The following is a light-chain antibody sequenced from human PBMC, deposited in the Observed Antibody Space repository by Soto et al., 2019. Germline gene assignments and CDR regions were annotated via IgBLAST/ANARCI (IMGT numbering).Light chain of an antibody. CDR2: GNR. V-gene: IGLV1-40*01. J-gene: IGLJ1*01. Sequence: QSVLTQPPSVSGAPGRTVNISCTGGSSNIGAGYDVHWYQQLPGTARKLLIHGNRNRPSGVPHRFSGSKSGNTAALTISGLQEDDEADYYCCSYAGVHTYVFGSGTKVNVL. CDR1: SSNIGAGYD. CDR3: CSYAGVHTYV.